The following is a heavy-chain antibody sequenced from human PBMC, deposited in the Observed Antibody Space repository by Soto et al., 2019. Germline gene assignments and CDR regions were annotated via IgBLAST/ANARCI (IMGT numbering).Heavy chain of an antibody. CDR1: VYTFSNYV. D-gene: IGHD3-3*01. J-gene: IGHJ4*02. CDR3: ARDSVSGCDFWRAHNRGYFDY. CDR2: ISPYNGNT. Sequence: SSVKFSCKASVYTFSNYVITWVRQAPGQGLEWMAWISPYNGNTNYAQDPQGRVTMTTDTSTSTAYMERRSMTSEDTAMYYCARDSVSGCDFWRAHNRGYFDYWGQGSRVTASS. V-gene: IGHV1-18*01.